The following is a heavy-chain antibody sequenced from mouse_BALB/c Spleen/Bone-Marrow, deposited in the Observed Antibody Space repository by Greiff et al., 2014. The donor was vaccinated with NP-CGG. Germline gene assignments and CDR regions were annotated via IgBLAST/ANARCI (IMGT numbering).Heavy chain of an antibody. CDR3: ARYRLGTYFDY. V-gene: IGHV14-3*02. CDR2: IDPANGNT. J-gene: IGHJ2*01. Sequence: VQLKHSGAELVKPGASVKLSCTASGFNIKDTYMHWVKQRPEQGLEWIGRIDPANGNTKYDPKFQSKATITADTSSNTAYLQLSSLTSEDTAVYYCARYRLGTYFDYWGQGTTLTVSS. CDR1: GFNIKDTY. D-gene: IGHD2-14*01.